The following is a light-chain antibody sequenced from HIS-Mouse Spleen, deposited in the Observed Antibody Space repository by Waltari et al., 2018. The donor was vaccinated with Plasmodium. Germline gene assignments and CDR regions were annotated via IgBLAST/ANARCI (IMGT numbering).Light chain of an antibody. CDR1: DLQKKY. V-gene: IGLV3-10*01. J-gene: IGLJ3*02. CDR3: YSTDSSGNHRV. Sequence: SYELTQPPSVSVSPGQTARITCSGDDLQKKYAYSYQQKSGQAPVLVIYEDSKRPSGIPERFSGSSSGTMATLTISGAQVEDEADYYCYSTDSSGNHRVFGGGTKLTVL. CDR2: EDS.